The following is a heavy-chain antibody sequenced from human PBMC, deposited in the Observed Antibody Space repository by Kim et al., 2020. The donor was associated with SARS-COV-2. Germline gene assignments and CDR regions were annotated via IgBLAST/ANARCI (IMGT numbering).Heavy chain of an antibody. CDR3: AKAKERFLEWFFDY. Sequence: DSGKGRLTSSRDNSKNTLYLQMNSLRAEDTAVYYCAKAKERFLEWFFDYWGQGTLVTVSS. D-gene: IGHD3-3*01. J-gene: IGHJ4*02. V-gene: IGHV3-23*01.